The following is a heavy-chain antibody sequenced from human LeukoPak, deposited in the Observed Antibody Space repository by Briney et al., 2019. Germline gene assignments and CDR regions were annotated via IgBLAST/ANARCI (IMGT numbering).Heavy chain of an antibody. J-gene: IGHJ3*02. V-gene: IGHV3-23*01. Sequence: GGSLRLSCAASGFTFSNAWMSWVRQAPGKGLEWVSAISGSGGSTYHADSVKGRFTISRDNSKNTLYLQMNSLRAEDTAVYYCAKGRSYWPYDAFDIWGQGTMVTVSS. CDR2: ISGSGGST. CDR1: GFTFSNAW. D-gene: IGHD1-26*01. CDR3: AKGRSYWPYDAFDI.